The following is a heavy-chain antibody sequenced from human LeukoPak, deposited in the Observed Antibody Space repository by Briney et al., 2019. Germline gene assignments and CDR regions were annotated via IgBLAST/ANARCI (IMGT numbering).Heavy chain of an antibody. D-gene: IGHD2-2*01. CDR3: ARNAPEGLDY. V-gene: IGHV4-59*08. Sequence: SVTLSLTCTVSGVSISSYYWSWLRQPPGKGLEWLGYIYNSGSTNYTPSLKNRITLSLDTSKNQFSLKLNSVTAADTAVYYCARNAPEGLDYWGQGTLVTVSS. J-gene: IGHJ4*02. CDR1: GVSISSYY. CDR2: IYNSGST.